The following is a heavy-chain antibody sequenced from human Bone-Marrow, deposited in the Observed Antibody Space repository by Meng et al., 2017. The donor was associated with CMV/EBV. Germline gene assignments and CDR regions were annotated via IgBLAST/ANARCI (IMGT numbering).Heavy chain of an antibody. V-gene: IGHV1-2*02. CDR1: GYTFTGYY. Sequence: ASVKVSCKASGYTFTGYYMHWVRQAPGQGLEWMGWINPNSGGTNYAQKFQGRVTMTRDTSISTAYMELSRLRSDDTAVYYCARDMGSLGYCSSTSCYWSPGNFDYWGQGKLVTVSS. D-gene: IGHD2-2*01. J-gene: IGHJ4*02. CDR3: ARDMGSLGYCSSTSCYWSPGNFDY. CDR2: INPNSGGT.